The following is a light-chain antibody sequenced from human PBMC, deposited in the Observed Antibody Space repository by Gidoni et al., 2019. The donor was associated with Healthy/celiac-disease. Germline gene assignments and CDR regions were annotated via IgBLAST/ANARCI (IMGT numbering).Light chain of an antibody. CDR2: LGS. CDR3: MQALQTPLFT. Sequence: DIVITQSPLSLPVTPGEPASISCRSSQSLLHSNGYNYLDWYLQKPGQSPQLLIYLGSNRASGVPDRFSGSGSGTDFTLKISRVEAEDVGVYYCMQALQTPLFTLGPGTKVDIK. J-gene: IGKJ3*01. V-gene: IGKV2-28*01. CDR1: QSLLHSNGYNY.